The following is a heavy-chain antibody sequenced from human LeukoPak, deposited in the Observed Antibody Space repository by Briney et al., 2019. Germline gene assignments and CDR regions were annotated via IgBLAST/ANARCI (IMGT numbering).Heavy chain of an antibody. J-gene: IGHJ4*02. CDR1: GFTFSFYG. CDR3: ARDRARADY. V-gene: IGHV3-33*01. Sequence: PGRSLRLSCAASGFTFSFYGMHWVRQAPGRGLEWVAVIWYDGSNKYYADSVKGRFTISRDNSKNTLYLEMNSLRAEDTAVYYCARDRARADYWGQGTLVTVSS. CDR2: IWYDGSNK. D-gene: IGHD3-10*01.